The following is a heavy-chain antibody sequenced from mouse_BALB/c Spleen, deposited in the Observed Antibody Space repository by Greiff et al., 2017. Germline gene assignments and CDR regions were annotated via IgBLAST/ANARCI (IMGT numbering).Heavy chain of an antibody. CDR1: GFTFSSYT. Sequence: EVMLVESGGGLVQPGGSLKLSCAASGFTFSSYTMSWVRQTPEKRLEWVAYISNGGGSTYYPDTVKGRFTISRDNAKNTLYLQMSSLKSEDTAMYYWARQGDYGRPFDYWGQGTTLTVSS. V-gene: IGHV5-12-2*01. D-gene: IGHD1-1*01. CDR2: ISNGGGST. CDR3: ARQGDYGRPFDY. J-gene: IGHJ2*01.